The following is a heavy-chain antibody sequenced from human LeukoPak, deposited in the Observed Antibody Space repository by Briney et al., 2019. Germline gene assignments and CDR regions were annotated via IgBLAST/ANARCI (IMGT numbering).Heavy chain of an antibody. V-gene: IGHV3-33*01. Sequence: GGSLRLSCAASGFTFSSYGMHWVRQAPGKGLEWVAVIWYDGSNKYYADSVKGRFTISRDNSKNTLYLQMNSLRAEDTAVYYCAREIGDFWSGHRFDYWGQGTLVAVSS. D-gene: IGHD3-3*01. J-gene: IGHJ4*02. CDR3: AREIGDFWSGHRFDY. CDR2: IWYDGSNK. CDR1: GFTFSSYG.